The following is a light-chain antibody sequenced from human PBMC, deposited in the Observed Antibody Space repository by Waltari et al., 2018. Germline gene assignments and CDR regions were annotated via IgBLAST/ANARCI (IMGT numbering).Light chain of an antibody. CDR1: KLGDKD. CDR3: QAWDSNVAV. V-gene: IGLV3-1*01. Sequence: SFELIQPPSESVSPGQTASVSCSGEKLGDKDVYWYQQKPGQSPMLVMFQDNKGPSGIPERFSGSNSGNTATLTISETQAIDEADYYCQAWDSNVAVFGRGTKVTVL. CDR2: QDN. J-gene: IGLJ3*02.